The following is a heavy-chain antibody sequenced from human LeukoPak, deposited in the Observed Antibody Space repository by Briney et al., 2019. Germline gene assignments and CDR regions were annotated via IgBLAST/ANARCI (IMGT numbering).Heavy chain of an antibody. Sequence: SETLSLTCTVSGGSISSYYWSWIRQPAGKGLEWIGRIYTSGSTNYNPSLKSRVTMSVDTSKNQFSLKLSSVTAADTAVYCCARGDFWSGYYDYWGQGTLVTVSS. CDR3: ARGDFWSGYYDY. V-gene: IGHV4-4*07. CDR1: GGSISSYY. D-gene: IGHD3-3*01. J-gene: IGHJ4*02. CDR2: IYTSGST.